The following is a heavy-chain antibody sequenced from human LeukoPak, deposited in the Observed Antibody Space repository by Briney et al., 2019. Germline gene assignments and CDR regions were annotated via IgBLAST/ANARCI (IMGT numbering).Heavy chain of an antibody. CDR1: GFTFSSYV. D-gene: IGHD3-10*01. CDR2: ISSGGSNI. CDR3: ARSLSGSFYDASDS. J-gene: IGHJ4*02. Sequence: PGGSLRLSCAASGFTFSSYVMHWVRQAPGKGLEWVAIISSGGSNIYYADSVKGRFTISRDNSKNTLYLEMNSLRAEDTAVYYCARSLSGSFYDASDSWGQGSLVTVSS. V-gene: IGHV3-30-3*01.